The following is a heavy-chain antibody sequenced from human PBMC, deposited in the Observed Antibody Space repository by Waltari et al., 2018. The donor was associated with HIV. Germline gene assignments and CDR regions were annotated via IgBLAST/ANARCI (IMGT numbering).Heavy chain of an antibody. D-gene: IGHD6-13*01. V-gene: IGHV4-39*07. CDR1: GGSISSRSYY. CDR3: ARLGSWYGGDY. J-gene: IGHJ4*02. Sequence: QLQLQESGPGLVKSSETLSLTCTVSGGSISSRSYYWGWIRQPPGKGLGWIGSIYYSGSTYYNPSLKSRGTISVDTSKNQFSLKLSSVTAADTAVYYCARLGSWYGGDYWGQGTLVTVSS. CDR2: IYYSGST.